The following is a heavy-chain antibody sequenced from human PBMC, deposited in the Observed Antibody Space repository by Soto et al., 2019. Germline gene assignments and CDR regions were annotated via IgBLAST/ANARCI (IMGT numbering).Heavy chain of an antibody. CDR3: AKYISSSRDYFDY. V-gene: IGHV3-23*01. CDR1: GFTFSSYA. Sequence: EVQLLESGGGLVQPGGSLRLSCAASGFTFSSYAMSWVRQAPGKGLEWVSAISGSGGSTYYADSVKGRFTISRDNSKNTLYLQMNSLRAKDTAVYYCAKYISSSRDYFDYWGQGTLVTVSS. J-gene: IGHJ4*02. CDR2: ISGSGGST. D-gene: IGHD6-6*01.